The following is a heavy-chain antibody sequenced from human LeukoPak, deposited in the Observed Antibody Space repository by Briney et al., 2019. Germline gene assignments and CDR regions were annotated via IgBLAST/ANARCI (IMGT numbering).Heavy chain of an antibody. CDR3: ARDLVGYCSSTSCYHNWFDP. V-gene: IGHV1-2*02. D-gene: IGHD2-2*01. J-gene: IGHJ5*02. Sequence: GASVKVSCKASGYTFTGYYIHWVRQAPGQGLEWMGWINPNSGGTNYAQKFQGRVTMTRDTSISTAYMELSRLRSDDTAVYYCARDLVGYCSSTSCYHNWFDPWGQGTLVTVSS. CDR2: INPNSGGT. CDR1: GYTFTGYY.